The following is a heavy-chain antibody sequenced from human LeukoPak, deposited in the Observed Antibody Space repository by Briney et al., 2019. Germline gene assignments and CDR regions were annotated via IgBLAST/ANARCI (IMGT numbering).Heavy chain of an antibody. CDR2: IYYSGST. J-gene: IGHJ2*01. D-gene: IGHD6-19*01. CDR1: GGSISSGDYY. Sequence: PSETLSLTCTVSGGSISSGDYYWSWIRQPPGKGLEWIGYIYYSGSTYYNPSLKSRVTISVDTSKNQFSLKLSSVTAADTAVYYCARVKQWLTNWYFDLWGRGTLVTVSS. V-gene: IGHV4-30-4*01. CDR3: ARVKQWLTNWYFDL.